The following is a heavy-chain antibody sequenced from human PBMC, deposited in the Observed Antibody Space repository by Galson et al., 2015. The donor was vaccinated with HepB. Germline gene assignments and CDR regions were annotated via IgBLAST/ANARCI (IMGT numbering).Heavy chain of an antibody. V-gene: IGHV3-21*01. D-gene: IGHD1-26*01. CDR2: ISSSSSYI. CDR1: GFTFSSYS. CDR3: ARGPPSRVGANHYYYYMDV. J-gene: IGHJ6*03. Sequence: SLRLSCAASGFTFSSYSMNWVRQAPGKGLEWVSSISSSSSYIYYADSVKGRFTISRDNAKNSLYLQMNSLRAEDTAVYYCARGPPSRVGANHYYYYMDVWGKGTTVTVSS.